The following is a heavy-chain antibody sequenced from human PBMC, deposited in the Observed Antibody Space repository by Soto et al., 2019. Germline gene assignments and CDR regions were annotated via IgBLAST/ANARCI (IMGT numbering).Heavy chain of an antibody. CDR2: INSDGSST. D-gene: IGHD6-19*01. CDR3: ARDRGSGWYYYYYGMDV. V-gene: IGHV3-74*01. J-gene: IGHJ6*02. Sequence: QTGGSLRLSCAASGFTFSSYWMHWVRQAPGKGLVWVSRINSDGSSTSYADSVKGRFTISRDNAKNTLYLQMNSLRAEDTAVYYCARDRGSGWYYYYYGMDVWGQGTTVTVSS. CDR1: GFTFSSYW.